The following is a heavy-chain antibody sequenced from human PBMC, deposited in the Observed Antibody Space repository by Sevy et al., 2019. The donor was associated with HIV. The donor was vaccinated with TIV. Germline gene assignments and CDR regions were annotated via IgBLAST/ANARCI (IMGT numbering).Heavy chain of an antibody. D-gene: IGHD2-2*01. CDR2: IYYSRST. J-gene: IGHJ6*02. CDR1: GGSISSYY. CDR3: ARVGCSSTSCNYYYYYYGIDV. V-gene: IGHV4-59*01. Sequence: SETLSLTCTVSGGSISSYYWSWIRQPPGKGLEWIGYIYYSRSTNYNPSPKSRVTLSVDTSQNQFSLKLSSVTAADTAGYYCARVGCSSTSCNYYYYYYGIDVWGQGTTVTVSS.